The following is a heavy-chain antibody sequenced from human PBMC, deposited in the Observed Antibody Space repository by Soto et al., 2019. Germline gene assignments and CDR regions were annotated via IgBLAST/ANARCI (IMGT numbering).Heavy chain of an antibody. D-gene: IGHD1-1*01. V-gene: IGHV1-8*01. CDR1: GYTFSAYD. Sequence: GASVKVSCKASGYTFSAYDINWVRQAPGQGLEWMGWMNPNSGNTGYAEGFQGRVTLTSNTSISTAYMELSSLNSEDTAMYFCTRPKSSAYNTLDYWGQGTLVTVSS. CDR2: MNPNSGNT. J-gene: IGHJ4*02. CDR3: TRPKSSAYNTLDY.